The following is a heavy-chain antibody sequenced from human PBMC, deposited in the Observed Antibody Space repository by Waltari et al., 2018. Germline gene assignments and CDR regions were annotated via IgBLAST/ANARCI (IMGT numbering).Heavy chain of an antibody. V-gene: IGHV3-23*04. J-gene: IGHJ6*03. CDR1: GFTFSSYA. Sequence: EVQLVESGGGLVQPGGSLRLSCAASGFTFSSYAMRWVRQATGKGVGRICTSRGRGGSTYYADSVKGRFTIARDNYKNTLYLQMNSLRAEDTAVYYCAKIGSGTGMDYYYMDVWGKGTTVTVSS. CDR2: SRGRGGST. CDR3: AKIGSGTGMDYYYMDV. D-gene: IGHD3-10*01.